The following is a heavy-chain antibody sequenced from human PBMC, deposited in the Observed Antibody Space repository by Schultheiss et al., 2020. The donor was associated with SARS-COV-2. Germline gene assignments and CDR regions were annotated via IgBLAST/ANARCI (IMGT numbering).Heavy chain of an antibody. CDR1: GDSVSNTNW. Sequence: GSLRLSCAVSGDSVSNTNWWSWVRQPPGKGLEWIGEIYPTGSTNYNPSLKSRVTISIDKSKNQFSLTLTSVTAADTAVYYCARYDSRGDYHTIDYWGRGTLVTVSS. V-gene: IGHV4-4*02. D-gene: IGHD3-22*01. CDR3: ARYDSRGDYHTIDY. CDR2: IYPTGST. J-gene: IGHJ4*02.